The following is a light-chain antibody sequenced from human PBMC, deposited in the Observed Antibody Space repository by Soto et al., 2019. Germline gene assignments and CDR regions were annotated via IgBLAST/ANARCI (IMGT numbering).Light chain of an antibody. V-gene: IGKV4-1*01. CDR1: QICLYRSINKNY. CDR3: QQYYSTPLT. Sequence: DIVMTQSPESLAVSLGESGTINCSSSQICLYRSINKNYLAWYQQKPGQPPKLLIYWASTREPGVPDRFSGSVSGTNFTLTISSLQAGDVAVYYCQQYYSTPLTFGGGTKVDIK. CDR2: WAS. J-gene: IGKJ4*01.